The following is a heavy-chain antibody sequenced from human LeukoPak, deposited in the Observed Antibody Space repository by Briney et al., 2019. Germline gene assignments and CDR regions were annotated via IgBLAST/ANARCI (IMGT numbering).Heavy chain of an antibody. Sequence: ASVKVSCKASGYTFTGYYMHWVRQAPGQGLEWMGRINPNSGGTNYAQKFQGRVTITRDTSISTAYMELSRLRSDDTAVYYCARAYWTPSWFDPWGQGTLVTVSS. J-gene: IGHJ5*02. CDR1: GYTFTGYY. CDR2: INPNSGGT. CDR3: ARAYWTPSWFDP. V-gene: IGHV1-2*06. D-gene: IGHD2-8*02.